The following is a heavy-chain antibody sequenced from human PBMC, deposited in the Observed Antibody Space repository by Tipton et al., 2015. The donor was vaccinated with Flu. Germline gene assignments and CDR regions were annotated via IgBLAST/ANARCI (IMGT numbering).Heavy chain of an antibody. CDR2: ISGSGGST. J-gene: IGHJ1*01. D-gene: IGHD3-9*01. V-gene: IGHV3-23*01. CDR3: AKGDYDILTGYQYFQH. Sequence: GSLRLSSAASGFTFSSYAMSWVRQAPGKGLEWVSAISGSGGSTYYADSVKGRFTISRDNSKNTLYLQMNSLRAEDTAVYYCAKGDYDILTGYQYFQHWGQGTLVTVSS. CDR1: GFTFSSYA.